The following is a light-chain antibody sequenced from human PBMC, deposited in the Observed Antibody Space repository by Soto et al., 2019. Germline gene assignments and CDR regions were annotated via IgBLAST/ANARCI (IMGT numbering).Light chain of an antibody. V-gene: IGLV2-14*01. CDR3: SSYTSSSTPLV. Sequence: QSVLTQPASVSGSPGQSITISCTGTSSDVGGYNYVSWYQQHPGKAPKLMIYEVSNRPSGVSNRFSGSKSGNMASLTISGLQAEDEADYYCSSYTSSSTPLVFGTGTKLTVL. CDR1: SSDVGGYNY. J-gene: IGLJ1*01. CDR2: EVS.